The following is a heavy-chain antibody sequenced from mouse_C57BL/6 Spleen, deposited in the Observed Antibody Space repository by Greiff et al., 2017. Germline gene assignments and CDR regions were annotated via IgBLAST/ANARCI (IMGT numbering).Heavy chain of an antibody. CDR3: AVDCSGSWFAY. V-gene: IGHV1-82*01. D-gene: IGHD3-2*02. CDR1: GYAFSSSW. J-gene: IGHJ3*01. CDR2: IYPGDGDT. Sequence: VQLQQSGPELVKPGASVKISCKASGYAFSSSWMNWVKQRPGTGLEWIGRIYPGDGDTNYNGKFKGKATLTADKSSSTAYMQLSSLTSEDSAVYFGAVDCSGSWFAYWGQGTLVTVSA.